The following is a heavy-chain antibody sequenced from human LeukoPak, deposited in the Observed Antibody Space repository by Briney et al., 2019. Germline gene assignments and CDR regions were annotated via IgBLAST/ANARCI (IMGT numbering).Heavy chain of an antibody. CDR1: GFTFNSYA. D-gene: IGHD3-10*01. J-gene: IGHJ4*02. CDR2: ISSSGSTI. V-gene: IGHV3-48*03. CDR3: ARRGRHVDY. Sequence: SGGSLRLSCAASGFTFNSYAFNWVRQAPGKGLEWVSYISSSGSTIYYADSVKGRFTISRDNAKNSLYLQMNSLRAEDTAVYYCARRGRHVDYWGQGTLVTVSS.